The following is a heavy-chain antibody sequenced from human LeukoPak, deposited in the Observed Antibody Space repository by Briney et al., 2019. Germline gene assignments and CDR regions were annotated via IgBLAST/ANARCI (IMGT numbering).Heavy chain of an antibody. CDR2: ITSSSGTM. J-gene: IGHJ6*03. D-gene: IGHD6-13*01. V-gene: IGHV3-48*01. CDR1: GFNFSSYS. Sequence: PGGSLRLSCAASGFNFSSYSMNWVRQAPGKGLEWFSYITSSSGTMYYADSVKGRFTISRDNAKNSLYLQMNSLRAEDTAVYYCARSSLLYSFYFIDVWGKGTTVTVSS. CDR3: ARSSLLYSFYFIDV.